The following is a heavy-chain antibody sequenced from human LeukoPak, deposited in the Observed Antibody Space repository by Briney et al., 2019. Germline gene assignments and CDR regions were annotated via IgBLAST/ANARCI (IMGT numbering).Heavy chain of an antibody. D-gene: IGHD3-3*01. CDR2: IWYDGSNK. J-gene: IGHJ6*02. CDR3: AREWMDFWSGYYASVDV. CDR1: GFTFSSYG. V-gene: IGHV3-33*01. Sequence: GGSLRLSCAASGFTFSSYGMHWVRQAPGKGLEWVAVIWYDGSNKYYADSVKGRFTISRDNSKNTLYLLMNSLRAEDTAVYYCAREWMDFWSGYYASVDVWGQGTTVTVSS.